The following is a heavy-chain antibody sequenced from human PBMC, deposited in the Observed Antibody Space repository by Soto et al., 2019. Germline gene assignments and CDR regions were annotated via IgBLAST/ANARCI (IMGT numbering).Heavy chain of an antibody. CDR1: GGTFSSYA. Sequence: SVKVSCKASGGTFSSYAISWVRQAPGQGLEWMGGIIPIFGTANYAQKFQGRVTITADASTSTAYMELSSLRSEDKAVYYCARVGLCSRTSCYIAGGMDVWG. J-gene: IGHJ6*02. V-gene: IGHV1-69*13. CDR2: IIPIFGTA. D-gene: IGHD2-2*02. CDR3: ARVGLCSRTSCYIAGGMDV.